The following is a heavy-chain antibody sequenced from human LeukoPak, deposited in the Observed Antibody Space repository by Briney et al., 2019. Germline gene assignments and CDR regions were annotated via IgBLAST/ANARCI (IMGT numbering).Heavy chain of an antibody. CDR1: GFTFSSHG. CDR3: AHGAMYQLDY. J-gene: IGHJ4*02. Sequence: GGSLRLACAPSGFTFSSHGMSWARQAPGKGLEWVSCIIGGGGSTYYAHSVKGRFTISGDNSRNTLFLQMNSLRAEDTAVYYCAHGAMYQLDYWGQGTLVTVSS. V-gene: IGHV3-23*01. CDR2: IIGGGGST. D-gene: IGHD2-2*01.